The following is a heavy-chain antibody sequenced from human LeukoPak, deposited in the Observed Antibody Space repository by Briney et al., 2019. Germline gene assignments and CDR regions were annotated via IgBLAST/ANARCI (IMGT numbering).Heavy chain of an antibody. V-gene: IGHV1-18*01. CDR2: ISAYNGNT. CDR3: ARDRRICSSTSCYTAAFDI. J-gene: IGHJ3*02. D-gene: IGHD2-2*02. CDR1: GYTFTSYG. Sequence: ASVEVSCKVSGYTFTSYGISWVRQAPGQGLEWMGWISAYNGNTNYAQKLQGRVTMTTDTSTSTAYMELRSLRSDDTAVYYCARDRRICSSTSCYTAAFDIWGQGTMVTVSS.